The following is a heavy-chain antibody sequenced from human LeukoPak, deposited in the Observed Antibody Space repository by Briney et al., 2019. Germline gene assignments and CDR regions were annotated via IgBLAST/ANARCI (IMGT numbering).Heavy chain of an antibody. CDR3: ARDKYDFWSGYSGHFDY. CDR1: GGSIGSGSYY. V-gene: IGHV4-61*02. D-gene: IGHD3-3*01. J-gene: IGHJ4*02. CDR2: IYTSGST. Sequence: SETLSLTCTVSGGSIGSGSYYWSWIRQPAGKGLEWIGRIYTSGSTNYNPSLKSRVTISVDTSKNQFSLKLSSVTAADTAVYYCARDKYDFWSGYSGHFDYWGQGTLVTVSS.